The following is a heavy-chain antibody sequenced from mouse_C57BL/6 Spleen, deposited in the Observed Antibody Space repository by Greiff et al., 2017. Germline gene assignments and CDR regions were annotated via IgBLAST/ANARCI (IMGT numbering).Heavy chain of an antibody. CDR3: ARDHYRGYAMDY. J-gene: IGHJ4*01. D-gene: IGHD2-14*01. CDR2: INYDGSST. CDR1: GFTFSDYY. Sequence: EVQVVESEGGLVQPGSSMKLSCTASGFTFSDYYMAWVRQVPEKGLEWVANINYDGSSTYYLDSLKSRFIISRDNAKNILYLQMSSLKSEDTATYYCARDHYRGYAMDYWGQGTSVTVSS. V-gene: IGHV5-16*01.